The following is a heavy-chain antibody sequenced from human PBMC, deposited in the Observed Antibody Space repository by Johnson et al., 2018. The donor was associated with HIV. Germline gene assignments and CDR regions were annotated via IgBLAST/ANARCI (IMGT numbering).Heavy chain of an antibody. J-gene: IGHJ3*02. D-gene: IGHD3-10*01. V-gene: IGHV3-11*04. CDR3: ANTSPGSGSFGAFDI. Sequence: QMLLVESGGGLVKPGGSLRLSCAASGFTFSDSYMSWIRPAPGKGLEWVSYIRSIGSTIYYADSVKGRFTISRDNSKNTLYLQMNSLRAEDTAVYYCANTSPGSGSFGAFDIWGQGTMVTVSS. CDR1: GFTFSDSY. CDR2: IRSIGSTI.